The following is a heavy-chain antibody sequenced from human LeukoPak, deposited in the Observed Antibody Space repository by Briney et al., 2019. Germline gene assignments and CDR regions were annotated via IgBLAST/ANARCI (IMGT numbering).Heavy chain of an antibody. J-gene: IGHJ5*02. CDR3: AGLYSSGWYEEGHWFDP. D-gene: IGHD6-19*01. CDR2: IYYSGST. V-gene: IGHV4-31*03. Sequence: SETLSLTCTVSGGSISSGGYYWSWIRQHPGKGLEWIGYIYYSGSTYYNPSLKSRVTISVDTSKNQFSLKLSSVTAADTAVYYCAGLYSSGWYEEGHWFDPWGQGTLVTASS. CDR1: GGSISSGGYY.